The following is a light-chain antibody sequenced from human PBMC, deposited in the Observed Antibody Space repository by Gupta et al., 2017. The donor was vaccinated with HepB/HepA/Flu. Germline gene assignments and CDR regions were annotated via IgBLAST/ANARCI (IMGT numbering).Light chain of an antibody. V-gene: IGKV3-15*01. J-gene: IGKJ4*01. CDR1: QSVGTN. Sequence: SPATLSVSPGERATLSCRASQSVGTNLAGYQQTGGQPPRLLIYGASTRAAGIPARFSGSGSGTDVTLTISSLQSEDVAVYFCQQYKNWSPRTFGGGTKVEIK. CDR2: GAS. CDR3: QQYKNWSPRT.